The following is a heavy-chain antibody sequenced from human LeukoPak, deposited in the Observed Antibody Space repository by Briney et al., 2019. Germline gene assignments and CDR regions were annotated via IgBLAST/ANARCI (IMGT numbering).Heavy chain of an antibody. J-gene: IGHJ4*02. CDR3: ARDPASSFDY. CDR2: IWYDGSKR. Sequence: QIGGSLRLSRAASGFTFSSHGMHWVRQAPGKGLEWVAVIWYDGSKRYYADSVKGRFTISRDDSKNTLYLQMNSLRDEDTAVYYCARDPASSFDYWGQGTLVTVSS. V-gene: IGHV3-33*01. CDR1: GFTFSSHG. D-gene: IGHD2-15*01.